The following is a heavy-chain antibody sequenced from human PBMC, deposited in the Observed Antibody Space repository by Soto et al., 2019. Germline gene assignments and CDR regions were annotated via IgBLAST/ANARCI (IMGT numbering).Heavy chain of an antibody. CDR3: AHSSDSSSWYDFDY. D-gene: IGHD6-13*01. J-gene: IGHJ4*02. V-gene: IGHV2-5*02. CDR1: GFSLSTSGVG. Sequence: QITLKESGPTLVKPTQPLTLTCTFSGFSLSTSGVGVGWIRQPPGKALEWLALIYWDDDKRYSPSLKSRLTTTKATSKNQVVLTTTNMDPVDTATYYCAHSSDSSSWYDFDYWGQGTLVTVSS. CDR2: IYWDDDK.